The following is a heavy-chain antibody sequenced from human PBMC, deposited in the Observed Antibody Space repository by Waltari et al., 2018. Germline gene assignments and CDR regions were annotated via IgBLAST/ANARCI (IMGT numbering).Heavy chain of an antibody. V-gene: IGHV4-34*01. Sequence: QVQLQQWGAGLLKPSETLSLTCAVYGGSFSGYYWSWIRQPPGKGLEWIGEINHSGSTNYNPPLKSRVTISVDTSKNQFSLKLSSVTAADTAVYYCARGRWKAAITPAFDYWGQGTLVTVSS. CDR1: GGSFSGYY. CDR3: ARGRWKAAITPAFDY. D-gene: IGHD2-2*02. J-gene: IGHJ4*02. CDR2: INHSGST.